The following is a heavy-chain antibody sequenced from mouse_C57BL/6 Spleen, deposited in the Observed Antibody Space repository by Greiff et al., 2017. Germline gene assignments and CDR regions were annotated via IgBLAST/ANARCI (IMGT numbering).Heavy chain of an antibody. CDR2: IHPNSGSN. J-gene: IGHJ2*01. CDR3: ARSAPYFDY. V-gene: IGHV1-64*01. CDR1: GYTFTSYW. Sequence: QVQLQQPGAELVKPGASVKLSCKASGYTFTSYWMHWVTQRPGQGLEWIGMIHPNSGSNKYNEKFKSKATLTADKSSSTSYMQLSSLTSDDSAIYYFARSAPYFDYWGQGTTLTVSS.